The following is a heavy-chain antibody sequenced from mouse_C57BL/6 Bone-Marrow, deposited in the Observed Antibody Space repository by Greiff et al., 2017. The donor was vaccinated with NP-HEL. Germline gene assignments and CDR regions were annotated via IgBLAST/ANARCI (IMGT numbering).Heavy chain of an antibody. J-gene: IGHJ4*01. CDR1: GFNIKNTY. D-gene: IGHD1-1*01. CDR2: IDPANGNT. CDR3: ASYYGSIYYYAMDY. Sequence: VQLQQSVAELVRPGASVKLSCTASGFNIKNTYMHWVKQRPEQGLEWIGRIDPANGNTKYAPKFQGKATITADTYSNTAYLQFSSLTSEDTAIYYCASYYGSIYYYAMDYWGHGTSVTVSS. V-gene: IGHV14-3*01.